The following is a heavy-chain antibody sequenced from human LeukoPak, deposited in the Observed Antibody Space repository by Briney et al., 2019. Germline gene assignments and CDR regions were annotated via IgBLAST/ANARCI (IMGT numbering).Heavy chain of an antibody. J-gene: IGHJ4*02. CDR2: IKQDGSEK. CDR3: VRGATAVTRHLDY. Sequence: PGGSLRLSCAASGFTFSSYWMSWVRQAPGKGLEWVANIKQDGSEKYYVDSVKGRFTISRDNAKNSLYLQMNSLRPEDTAVYYCVRGATAVTRHLDYWGQGTLVTVSS. CDR1: GFTFSSYW. D-gene: IGHD4-23*01. V-gene: IGHV3-7*04.